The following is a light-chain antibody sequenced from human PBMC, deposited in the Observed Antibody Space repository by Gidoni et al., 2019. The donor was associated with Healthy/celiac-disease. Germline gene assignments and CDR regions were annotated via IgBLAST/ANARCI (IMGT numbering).Light chain of an antibody. CDR2: AAS. CDR1: KGIRNN. CDR3: LQHNSYPYT. Sequence: NQMTQSPSSLSASAGDRDTITCLASKGIRNNLRWYQQKPEKAPKRLNYAASSSQSEVPSRFSGSGSGTEFTLTISSLQPEDFATYSCLQHNSYPYTFGEGTKLEIK. V-gene: IGKV1-17*01. J-gene: IGKJ2*01.